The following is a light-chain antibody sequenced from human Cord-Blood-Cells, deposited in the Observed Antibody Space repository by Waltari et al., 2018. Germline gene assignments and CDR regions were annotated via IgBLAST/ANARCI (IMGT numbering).Light chain of an antibody. Sequence: DIHMTQSQSSLSASVGDRVTITCRASQSISSYLEWYQQKPGKAPTLRIYAASSLQSGVPSRFRGSGAGRDCPVTISSLQPEDFASYYYQQSHSTPYTVDQGTKLEIK. CDR3: QQSHSTPYT. V-gene: IGKV1-39*01. J-gene: IGKJ2*01. CDR2: AAS. CDR1: QSISSY.